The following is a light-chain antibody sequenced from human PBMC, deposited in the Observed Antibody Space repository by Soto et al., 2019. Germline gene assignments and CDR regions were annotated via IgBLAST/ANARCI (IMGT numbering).Light chain of an antibody. CDR3: SSYTSSSTLAV. CDR2: EVS. V-gene: IGLV2-18*02. Sequence: QSVLTQPPSVSGSPGQSVTISCTGTSSDLASYNRVSWYQRPPGTGPKLVIYEVSNRPSGIPDRFSGSKSGNTASLTISGLQAEDEAEYYCSSYTSSSTLAVFGGGTKLTVL. CDR1: SSDLASYNR. J-gene: IGLJ2*01.